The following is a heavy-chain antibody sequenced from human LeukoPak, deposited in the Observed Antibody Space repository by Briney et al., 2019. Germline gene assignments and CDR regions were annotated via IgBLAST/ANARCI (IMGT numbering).Heavy chain of an antibody. CDR2: IGTASDT. J-gene: IGHJ6*03. Sequence: GGSLRLSCAASGFTFSSFDMHWVRQPTGQGLEWVSTIGTASDTYSPGSVEGRFTLSRDNAKNSLYLQMNSLTAGDTAVYYCARVPPRGKYYYMDVWGKGTTVTVSS. CDR3: ARVPPRGKYYYMDV. D-gene: IGHD1-1*01. CDR1: GFTFSSFD. V-gene: IGHV3-13*01.